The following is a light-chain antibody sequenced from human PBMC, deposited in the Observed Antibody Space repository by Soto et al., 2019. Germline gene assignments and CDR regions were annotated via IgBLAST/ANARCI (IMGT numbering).Light chain of an antibody. J-gene: IGKJ4*01. CDR2: AAS. Sequence: DIQMTQSPSSLSASVEDRVIITCRASQSISNHLNWYQQKPGKAPKLLIYAASTLQSGVPSRFSGSGSGTEFTLTISSLQPEDFATYYCQQLNSYPQTFGGGTKVDIK. CDR1: QSISNH. V-gene: IGKV1-17*01. CDR3: QQLNSYPQT.